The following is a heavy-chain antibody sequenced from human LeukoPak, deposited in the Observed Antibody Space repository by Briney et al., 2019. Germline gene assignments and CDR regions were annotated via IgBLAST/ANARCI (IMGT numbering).Heavy chain of an antibody. CDR3: ATLAYSSGRYDVPYGNWFDP. D-gene: IGHD6-19*01. J-gene: IGHJ5*02. CDR2: FDPEDGET. CDR1: GYTLTELS. V-gene: IGHV1-24*01. Sequence: ASVKVSCKVSGYTLTELSMHWVRQAPGKGLEWMGGFDPEDGETIYAQKFQGRVTMTEDTSTDTAYMELSSLRSEDTAVYYCATLAYSSGRYDVPYGNWFDPWGQGTLVTVSS.